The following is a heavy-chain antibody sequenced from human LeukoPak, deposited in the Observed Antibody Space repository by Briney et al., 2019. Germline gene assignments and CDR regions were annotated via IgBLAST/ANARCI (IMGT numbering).Heavy chain of an antibody. D-gene: IGHD6-13*01. V-gene: IGHV3-23*01. Sequence: GGSLRLSCAASGFTFSSYAMSWVSQAPGKGLEWVSAISGSGGSTYYADSVKVRFTISRDNCKNTLYLQMNSLRAEDTAVYYCARPLAAAGRGAFDYWGQGTLVTVSS. CDR1: GFTFSSYA. CDR3: ARPLAAAGRGAFDY. CDR2: ISGSGGST. J-gene: IGHJ4*02.